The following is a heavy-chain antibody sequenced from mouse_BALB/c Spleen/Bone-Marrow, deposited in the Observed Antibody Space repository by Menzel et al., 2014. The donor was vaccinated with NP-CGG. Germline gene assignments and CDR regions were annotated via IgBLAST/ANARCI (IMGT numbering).Heavy chain of an antibody. Sequence: VQLQQPGAEVVKPGASVKVSCKASGYTFTSYWMHWVKQRPGQGLEWIGAIYPGNSDTSYNQKFKGKAKLTAVTSTSTAYMELSSLTNEDSAVYYCTTLARNYFDYWGQGTTLTVSS. V-gene: IGHV1-5*01. CDR2: IYPGNSDT. CDR3: TTLARNYFDY. D-gene: IGHD3-1*01. CDR1: GYTFTSYW. J-gene: IGHJ2*01.